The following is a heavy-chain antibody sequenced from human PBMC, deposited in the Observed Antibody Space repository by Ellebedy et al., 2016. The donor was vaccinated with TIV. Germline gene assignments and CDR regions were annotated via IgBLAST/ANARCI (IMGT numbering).Heavy chain of an antibody. Sequence: GESLKISCAASGFTFSSYAMSWVRQAPGKGLEWVSAISGSGGSTYCADSVKGRFTISRDNSKNTLYLQMNSLRAEDTAVYYCANRAQDFGVVIHFDYWGQGTLVTVSS. J-gene: IGHJ4*02. D-gene: IGHD3-3*01. V-gene: IGHV3-23*01. CDR1: GFTFSSYA. CDR2: ISGSGGST. CDR3: ANRAQDFGVVIHFDY.